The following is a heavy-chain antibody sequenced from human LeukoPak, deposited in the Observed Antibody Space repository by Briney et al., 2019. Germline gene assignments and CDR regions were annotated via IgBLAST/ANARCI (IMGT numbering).Heavy chain of an antibody. J-gene: IGHJ4*02. CDR2: ISSSGSTI. CDR3: ARVLFSVVRGVFDY. CDR1: GFTFSSYE. D-gene: IGHD3-10*01. Sequence: GGSLRLSCAASGFTFSSYEMNWVRQAPGKELEWVSYISSSGSTIYYADSVKGRFTISRDNAKNSLYLQMNSLRAEDTAVYYCARVLFSVVRGVFDYWGQGTLVTVSS. V-gene: IGHV3-48*03.